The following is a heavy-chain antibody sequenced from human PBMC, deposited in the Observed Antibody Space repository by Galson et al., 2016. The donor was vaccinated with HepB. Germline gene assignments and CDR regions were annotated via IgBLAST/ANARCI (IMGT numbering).Heavy chain of an antibody. D-gene: IGHD3-3*01. J-gene: IGHJ6*02. CDR3: AKEGTIFGVVPYGMDV. Sequence: SLRLAGEASRFTGSSYAMSWVRQAPGKGLEWVSVISGSGGSTYYADSVKGRFTISRDNSKNTLYLQMNSLRAEDAAVYYCAKEGTIFGVVPYGMDVWGQGTTVIVSS. CDR2: ISGSGGST. V-gene: IGHV3-23*01. CDR1: RFTGSSYA.